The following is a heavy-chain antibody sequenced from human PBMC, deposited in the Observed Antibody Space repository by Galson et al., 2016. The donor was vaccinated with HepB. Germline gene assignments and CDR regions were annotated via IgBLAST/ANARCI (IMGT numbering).Heavy chain of an antibody. CDR1: GSNFNNFP. CDR2: ISHDGDTK. J-gene: IGHJ4*02. V-gene: IGHV3-30*04. D-gene: IGHD1-26*01. CDR3: ARDPTWGAPDYFDY. Sequence: SLRLSCAASGSNFNNFPMHWVRQAPGKGLEWVSVISHDGDTKWYADSVKGRLTISRDGSRNTMYLQMNGLRAEDTAVYYCARDPTWGAPDYFDYWGQGTLVTVSS.